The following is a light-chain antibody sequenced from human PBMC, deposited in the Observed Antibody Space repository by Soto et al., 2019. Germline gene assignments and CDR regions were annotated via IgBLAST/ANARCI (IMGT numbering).Light chain of an antibody. J-gene: IGKJ2*01. Sequence: DIVMTQSPDSLAVSLGERATINCKSSQSVLYSSNNKNYLVWYQQRPGQPPKLLIYWASTRESGVPDRFSGSGSGTDFTLTITSLQAEDVAVYYCQQYESTPPTFGQGTKFEIK. CDR3: QQYESTPPT. CDR2: WAS. V-gene: IGKV4-1*01. CDR1: QSVLYSSNNKNY.